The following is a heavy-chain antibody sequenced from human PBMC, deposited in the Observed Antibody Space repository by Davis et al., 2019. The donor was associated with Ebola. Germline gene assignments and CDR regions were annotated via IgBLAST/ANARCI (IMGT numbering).Heavy chain of an antibody. CDR3: ARTFVGGWLFDY. V-gene: IGHV1-8*01. D-gene: IGHD1-26*01. Sequence: AASVKVSCKASGYTFTGYDINWVRQATGQGLEWMGWMNPNSGNTGYAQKFQGRVTMTRDTSAGTAYMEMSSLTSEDTAVYYCARTFVGGWLFDYWGQGTLVTVSS. J-gene: IGHJ4*02. CDR2: MNPNSGNT. CDR1: GYTFTGYD.